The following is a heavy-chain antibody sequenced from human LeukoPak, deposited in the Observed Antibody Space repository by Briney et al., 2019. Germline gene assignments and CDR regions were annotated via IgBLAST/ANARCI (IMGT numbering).Heavy chain of an antibody. CDR3: AKGDSSGYYRGIDY. V-gene: IGHV3-9*03. Sequence: GGSLRLSCAASGFTFSSFSMNWVRQAPGKGLEWVSGISWNSGSIGYADSVKGRFTISRDNAKNSLYLQMNSLRAEDMALYYCAKGDSSGYYRGIDYWGQGTLVTVSS. CDR1: GFTFSSFS. CDR2: ISWNSGSI. D-gene: IGHD3-22*01. J-gene: IGHJ4*02.